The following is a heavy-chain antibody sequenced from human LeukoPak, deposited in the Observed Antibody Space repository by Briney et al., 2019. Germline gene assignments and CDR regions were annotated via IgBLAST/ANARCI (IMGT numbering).Heavy chain of an antibody. CDR2: INSDGSTT. V-gene: IGHV3-74*01. Sequence: GGSLRLSCAASGFTFTTYWMHWVRQAPGKGLVWVSLINSDGSTTGYADSVGDRFTISRDNAKSTLYLQMNSLRAEDTAVYYCARARAQGFDYWGQGTLVTVSS. CDR1: GFTFTTYW. J-gene: IGHJ4*02. CDR3: ARARAQGFDY.